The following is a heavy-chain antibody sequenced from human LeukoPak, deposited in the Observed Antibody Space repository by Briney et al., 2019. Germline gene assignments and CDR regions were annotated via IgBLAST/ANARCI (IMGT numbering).Heavy chain of an antibody. V-gene: IGHV1-69*06. Sequence: SVKVSCKASGGTFSSYAISWVRQAPGQGLEWMGGIIPIFGTANYAQKFQGRVTITADKSTSTAYMELSSLRSEATAVYYCARESIAANWFDPWGQGTLVTVSS. CDR1: GGTFSSYA. CDR3: ARESIAANWFDP. D-gene: IGHD6-13*01. CDR2: IIPIFGTA. J-gene: IGHJ5*02.